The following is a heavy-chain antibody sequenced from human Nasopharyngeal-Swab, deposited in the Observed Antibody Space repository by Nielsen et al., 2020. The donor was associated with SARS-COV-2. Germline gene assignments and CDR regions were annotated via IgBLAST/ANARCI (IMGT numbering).Heavy chain of an antibody. CDR2: IGAYNGNT. J-gene: IGHJ4*02. V-gene: IGHV1-18*01. Sequence: ASVKVSCKASCYIFTSYDISWVRQARGQGLEWMGWIGAYNGNTNYAQKFQDRVTMTTDTSTSTVYMELRSLRSDDTAVYYCARHGVAEDYWGQGTLVTVSS. D-gene: IGHD3-3*01. CDR1: CYIFTSYD. CDR3: ARHGVAEDY.